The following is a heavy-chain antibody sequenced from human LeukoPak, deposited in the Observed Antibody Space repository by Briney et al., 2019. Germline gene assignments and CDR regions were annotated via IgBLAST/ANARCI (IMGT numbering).Heavy chain of an antibody. V-gene: IGHV1-8*01. CDR3: ARGLIKYPSALSY. CDR1: GYTFTSYD. J-gene: IGHJ4*02. Sequence: ASVKVSCKASGYTFTSYDINWVRQATGQGLEWMGWMNPNSGNTGYAQKFQGGVTMTRNTSISTAYMELSSLRSEDTAVYYCARGLIKYPSALSYWGQGTLVTVSS. CDR2: MNPNSGNT. D-gene: IGHD3-16*01.